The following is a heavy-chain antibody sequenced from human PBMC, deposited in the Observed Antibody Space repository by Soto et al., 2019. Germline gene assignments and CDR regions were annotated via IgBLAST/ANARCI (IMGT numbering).Heavy chain of an antibody. Sequence: SETLFLPWTVSGGSICSYYWRWIRQPPGKGLEWIGYIYYSGSTNYNPSLNGRPTISVDTSNNQCSLRLSSVTAADTAVYYCARSDHYYYDSSGYWDYWGQGTLVIVSS. D-gene: IGHD3-22*01. CDR2: IYYSGST. CDR1: GGSICSYY. J-gene: IGHJ4*02. CDR3: ARSDHYYYDSSGYWDY. V-gene: IGHV4-59*08.